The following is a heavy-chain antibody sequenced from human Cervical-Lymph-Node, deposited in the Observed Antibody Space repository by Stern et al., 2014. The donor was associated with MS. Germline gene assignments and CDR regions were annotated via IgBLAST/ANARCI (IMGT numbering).Heavy chain of an antibody. CDR3: AREDYDGSGHPYYYGLDV. Sequence: VQLAESGPGLVKPSQTLSLTCTVSGGSIASSSYYWSWIRQPAGKGLEWIGRIFTVGSTNYNPSLQSRVTLSVDPSKTQFSLRLSSVTAADTAVYYCAREDYDGSGHPYYYGLDVWGQGTTVTVSS. J-gene: IGHJ6*02. CDR2: IFTVGST. D-gene: IGHD3-22*01. CDR1: GGSIASSSYY. V-gene: IGHV4-61*02.